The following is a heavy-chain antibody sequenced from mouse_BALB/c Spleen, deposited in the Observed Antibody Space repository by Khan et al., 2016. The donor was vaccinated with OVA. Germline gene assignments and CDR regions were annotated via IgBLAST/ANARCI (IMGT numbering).Heavy chain of an antibody. D-gene: IGHD2-1*01. V-gene: IGHV11-2*02. J-gene: IGHJ1*01. CDR3: MRYGNYWYFDV. CDR1: GFTFSGFW. CDR2: INSDGSAI. Sequence: EVQLLEPGGGLVQPGGSRGISCEGSGFTFSGFWMRWVRQTPGQTLEWIGDINSDGSAINYAPYIKDRFTIFRDNDKSTLYMQMSNVRSEDTATYFCMRYGNYWYFDVWGAGTTVTISS.